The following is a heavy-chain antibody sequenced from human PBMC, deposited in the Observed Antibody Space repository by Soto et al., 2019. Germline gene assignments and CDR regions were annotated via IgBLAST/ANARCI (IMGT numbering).Heavy chain of an antibody. CDR1: GFTFSSYA. V-gene: IGHV3-23*01. CDR3: ATSPGYCSSTRCYDVGTFDY. Sequence: GGSLRLSCAASGFTFSSYAMTWVRQAPGKGLEWVSGISGSGGTTYYADSVKGRFTISRDNSKNTLYLQMNSLRAEDTAVYYCATSPGYCSSTRCYDVGTFDYWGQGTLVTVSS. CDR2: ISGSGGTT. D-gene: IGHD2-2*01. J-gene: IGHJ4*02.